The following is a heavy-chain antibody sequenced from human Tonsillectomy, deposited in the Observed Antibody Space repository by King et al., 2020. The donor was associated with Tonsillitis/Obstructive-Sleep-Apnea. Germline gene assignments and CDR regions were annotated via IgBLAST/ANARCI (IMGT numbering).Heavy chain of an antibody. V-gene: IGHV3-30*18. D-gene: IGHD6-13*01. Sequence: VQLVESGGGVVQPGRSLRLSCAASGFTFSSYGMHWVRQAPGKGLEWVAVISYDGSNKYYADSVKGRFTISRDKSKNTLYLQMNSLRAEDTAVYYCAKAFYSGSWYHFDYWGQGTLVAVSS. CDR3: AKAFYSGSWYHFDY. CDR2: ISYDGSNK. CDR1: GFTFSSYG. J-gene: IGHJ4*02.